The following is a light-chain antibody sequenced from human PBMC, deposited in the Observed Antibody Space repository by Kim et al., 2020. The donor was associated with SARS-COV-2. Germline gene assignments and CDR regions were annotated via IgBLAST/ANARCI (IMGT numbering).Light chain of an antibody. CDR3: GTWDSSLSAVV. CDR2: DDN. CDR1: SSNIGNKY. V-gene: IGLV1-51*01. J-gene: IGLJ2*01. Sequence: QSVLTQPPSVSAAPGQKVTISCSGSSSNIGNKYISWYQQLPGTAPKLLIYDDNERPSGIPDRFSGSQSGTSATLGITGLQTGDEAEYYCGTWDSSLSAVVFGGGTQLTVL.